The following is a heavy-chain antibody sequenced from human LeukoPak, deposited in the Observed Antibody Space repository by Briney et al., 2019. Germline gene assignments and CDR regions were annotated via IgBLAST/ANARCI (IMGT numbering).Heavy chain of an antibody. D-gene: IGHD6-13*01. J-gene: IGHJ1*01. CDR1: GFTFSSYG. CDR3: AKGQQLVAYFQH. V-gene: IGHV3-33*06. CDR2: IWYDGSNK. Sequence: GRSLRLSCAASGFTFSSYGMHWVRQAPGKGLEWVAVIWYDGSNKYYADSVKGRFTISRDNSRNTLYLQMNSLRAEDTAVYYCAKGQQLVAYFQHWGQGTLVTVSS.